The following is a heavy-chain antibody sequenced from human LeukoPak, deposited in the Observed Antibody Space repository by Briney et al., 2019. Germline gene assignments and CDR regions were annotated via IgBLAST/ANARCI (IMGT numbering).Heavy chain of an antibody. CDR2: IGTSGSIM. V-gene: IGHV3-48*03. J-gene: IGHJ4*02. CDR1: GFIFSRYE. D-gene: IGHD3-22*01. CDR3: ARRGFYDTSGYLFDY. Sequence: GSLRLSCVASGFIFSRYEVNWVRQAPGKGLEWLPYIGTSGSIMSYADSVKGRFTISRDNAKNSLYLQMNSLRAEDTAVYYCARRGFYDTSGYLFDYWGQGTLVTVSS.